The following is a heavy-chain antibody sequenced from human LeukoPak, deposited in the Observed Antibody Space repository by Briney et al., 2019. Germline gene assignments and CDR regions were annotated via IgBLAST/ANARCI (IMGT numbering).Heavy chain of an antibody. CDR1: GYTFTGYY. CDR3: ASRDIVVVPAAPFDY. D-gene: IGHD2-2*01. Sequence: SVKVSCKASGYTFTGYYMHWVRQAPGQGLEWMGGIIPIFGTANYAQKFQGRVTITADESTSTAYMELSSLRSEDTAVYYCASRDIVVVPAAPFDYWGQGTLVTVSS. CDR2: IIPIFGTA. J-gene: IGHJ4*02. V-gene: IGHV1-69*13.